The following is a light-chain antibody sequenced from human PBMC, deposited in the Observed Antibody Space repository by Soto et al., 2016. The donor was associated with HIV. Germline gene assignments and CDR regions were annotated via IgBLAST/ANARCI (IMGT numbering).Light chain of an antibody. CDR1: QDISKY. J-gene: IGKJ4*01. CDR2: DAS. V-gene: IGKV1-33*01. CDR3: QQYDIPPPLT. Sequence: DIQMTQSPSSLSASVGDRVTISCQASQDISKYLNWYQQKPGKAPKLLIYDASNLETGVPSRFSGSGSGTHFTFTISSLQAEDIATYYCQQYDIPPPLTFGGGTKAEI.